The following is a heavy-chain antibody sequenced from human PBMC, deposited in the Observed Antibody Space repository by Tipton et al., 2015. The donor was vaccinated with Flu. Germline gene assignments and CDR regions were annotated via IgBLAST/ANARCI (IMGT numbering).Heavy chain of an antibody. D-gene: IGHD1-26*01. CDR1: GFTFSSYW. Sequence: GSLRLSCAASGFTFSSYWMSWVRQAPGKGLEWVANIKQDGSEKYYVDSVKGRFTISGDNAKNSLYLQMNSLRAEDTAVYYCARDMYSPYSGSYFDYWGQGTLVTVSS. J-gene: IGHJ4*02. V-gene: IGHV3-7*01. CDR2: IKQDGSEK. CDR3: ARDMYSPYSGSYFDY.